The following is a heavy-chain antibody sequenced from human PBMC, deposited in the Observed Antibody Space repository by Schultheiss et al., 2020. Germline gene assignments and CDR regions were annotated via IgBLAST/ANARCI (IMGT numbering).Heavy chain of an antibody. J-gene: IGHJ4*02. CDR2: ISSSSSTI. CDR1: GFTFSSYS. Sequence: WGSLRLSCAASGFTFSSYSMNWVRQAPGKGLEWVSYISSSSSTIYYADSVKGRFTISRDNAKNSLYLQMNSLRDEDTAVYYCARGRAAAGTPPLLYFDYWGQGTLVTVSS. V-gene: IGHV3-48*02. CDR3: ARGRAAAGTPPLLYFDY. D-gene: IGHD6-13*01.